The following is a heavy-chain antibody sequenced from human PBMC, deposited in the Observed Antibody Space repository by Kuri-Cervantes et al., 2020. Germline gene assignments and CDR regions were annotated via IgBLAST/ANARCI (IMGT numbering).Heavy chain of an antibody. CDR2: ISSSGSTI. CDR1: RFTFSSYE. Sequence: GESLKISCAASRFTFSSYEMNWVRQAPGKGLEWVSYISSSGSTIYYADSVKGRFTISRDNAKNSLYLQMNSLRAEDTALYYCAKDVKYGSSWYSLYYFDYWGQGTLVTVSS. D-gene: IGHD6-13*01. J-gene: IGHJ4*02. CDR3: AKDVKYGSSWYSLYYFDY. V-gene: IGHV3-48*03.